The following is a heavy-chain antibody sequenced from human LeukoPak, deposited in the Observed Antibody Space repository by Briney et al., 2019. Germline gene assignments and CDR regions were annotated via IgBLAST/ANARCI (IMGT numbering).Heavy chain of an antibody. D-gene: IGHD3-22*01. CDR3: ARELRDSSGYYLAPFDY. V-gene: IGHV1-69*01. J-gene: IGHJ4*02. Sequence: ASVKVSCKASGGTFSNYAISWVRQAPGQGLEWVGGIIPIFGTPNYAHKFQGRVTLTADESTTTAYMEMSSLRSEATAMYYCARELRDSSGYYLAPFDYWGQGTLVTVSS. CDR2: IIPIFGTP. CDR1: GGTFSNYA.